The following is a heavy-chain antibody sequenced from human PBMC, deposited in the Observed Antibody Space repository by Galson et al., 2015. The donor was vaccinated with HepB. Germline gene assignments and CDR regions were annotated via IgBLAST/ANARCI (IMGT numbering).Heavy chain of an antibody. J-gene: IGHJ4*02. V-gene: IGHV3-23*01. CDR1: GFTFSSYA. CDR3: AKDLERITMVRGAADY. D-gene: IGHD3-10*01. Sequence: SLRLSCAASGFTFSSYAMSWVRQAPGKGLEWVSAISGSGGSTYYADSVKGRFTISRDNSKNTLYLQMNSLRAEDTAVYYCAKDLERITMVRGAADYWGQGTLVTVSS. CDR2: ISGSGGST.